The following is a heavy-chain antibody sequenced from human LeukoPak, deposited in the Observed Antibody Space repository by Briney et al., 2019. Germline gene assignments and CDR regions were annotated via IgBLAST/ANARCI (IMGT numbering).Heavy chain of an antibody. CDR2: MNPTSGNT. Sequence: ASVKVSCKASGYTFTSYDINWVRQATGQGLGWMGWMNPTSGNTGYAQTFQGRVTMTRNTSISTAYMELSSLRSEDTAVYYCARGSLIRYYYYYMDVWGKGTTVTVSS. CDR1: GYTFTSYD. V-gene: IGHV1-8*01. D-gene: IGHD2-8*01. J-gene: IGHJ6*03. CDR3: ARGSLIRYYYYYMDV.